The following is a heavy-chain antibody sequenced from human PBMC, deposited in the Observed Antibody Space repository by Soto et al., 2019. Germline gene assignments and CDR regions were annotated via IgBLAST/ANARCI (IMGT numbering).Heavy chain of an antibody. V-gene: IGHV3-74*01. Sequence: GGSLRLSCAASGFTFSSYWMHWVRQAPGKGLVWVSRISWDSGSTGYADSVKGRFTISRDNAKNSLYLQMNSLRAEDTALYHCAKETYGSGYDALDYWGQGTPVTVSS. CDR2: ISWDSGST. J-gene: IGHJ4*02. CDR3: AKETYGSGYDALDY. CDR1: GFTFSSYW. D-gene: IGHD5-12*01.